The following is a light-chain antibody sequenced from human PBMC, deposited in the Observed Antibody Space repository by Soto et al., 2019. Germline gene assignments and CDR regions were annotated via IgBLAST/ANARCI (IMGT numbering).Light chain of an antibody. Sequence: EIVLTQSPGTLSLSLGERATLSCRASQSVSSNYLAWYQQKPGQAPRLLIYAASSRFTGIPDRFSGSGSGTDFTLTISRLEPEDFAVYYCQQYGSSPRTFGGGTNVEFK. J-gene: IGKJ4*01. V-gene: IGKV3-20*01. CDR2: AAS. CDR3: QQYGSSPRT. CDR1: QSVSSNY.